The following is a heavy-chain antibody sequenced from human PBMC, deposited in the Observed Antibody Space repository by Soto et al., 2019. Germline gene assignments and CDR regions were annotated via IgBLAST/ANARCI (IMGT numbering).Heavy chain of an antibody. CDR2: ISHDGSNK. Sequence: PGGSLRLSCAASGFTFSSYAMHWVRQAPGKGLEWVAVISHDGSNKYYADSVKGRFTISRDNSKNTLYLQMNSLRAEDTAVYYCARGHSSGWEFDYWGQGTLVTVSS. CDR3: ARGHSSGWEFDY. CDR1: GFTFSSYA. V-gene: IGHV3-30-3*01. J-gene: IGHJ4*02. D-gene: IGHD6-19*01.